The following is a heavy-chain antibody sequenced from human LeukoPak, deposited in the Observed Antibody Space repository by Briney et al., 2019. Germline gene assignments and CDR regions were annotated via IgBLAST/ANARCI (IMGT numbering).Heavy chain of an antibody. CDR2: IYYSVST. J-gene: IGHJ4*02. V-gene: IGHV4-31*03. CDR3: AGAYGSGPDY. CDR1: GGSISSGGYY. Sequence: SETLSLTCTVSGGSISSGGYYWSWIRQHPGKGLEWIGYIYYSVSTYYNPSLKSRVTISVDTSKNQFSLKLSSVTAADTAVYYCAGAYGSGPDYWGQGTLVTVSS. D-gene: IGHD3-10*01.